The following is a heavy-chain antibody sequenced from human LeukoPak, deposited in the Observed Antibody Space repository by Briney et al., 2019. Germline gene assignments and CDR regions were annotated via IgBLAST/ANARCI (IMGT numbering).Heavy chain of an antibody. CDR2: IKFDAIKT. D-gene: IGHD4-11*01. J-gene: IGHJ4*02. CDR3: AKDAQRGFDYSNSLDY. V-gene: IGHV3-7*01. CDR1: GFTFTNYW. Sequence: GGSLRLSCGASGFTFTNYWMSWVRQAPGKGLEWVASIKFDAIKTEYVASVEGRFTISRDNAKNSVYLQMNSLRVDDTAVYYCAKDAQRGFDYSNSLDYWGQGTLVTVSS.